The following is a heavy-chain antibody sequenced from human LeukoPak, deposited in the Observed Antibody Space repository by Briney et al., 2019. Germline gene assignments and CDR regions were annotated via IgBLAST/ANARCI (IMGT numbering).Heavy chain of an antibody. CDR2: ISGSGGST. V-gene: IGHV3-23*01. CDR1: GFTFSSYA. Sequence: VGSLRLSCAASGFTFSSYAMSWVRQAPGKGLEWVSAISGSGGSTYYADSVKGRFTISRDNSKNTLYLQMNSLRAEDTAVYYCAKMPYYYDSSGYYNFDYWGQGTLVTVSS. D-gene: IGHD3-22*01. J-gene: IGHJ4*02. CDR3: AKMPYYYDSSGYYNFDY.